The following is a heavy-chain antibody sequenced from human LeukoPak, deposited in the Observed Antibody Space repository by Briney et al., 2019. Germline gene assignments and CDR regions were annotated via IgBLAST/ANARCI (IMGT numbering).Heavy chain of an antibody. CDR3: AKGQEDSSSFDY. Sequence: GGSLRLSCAASGFTFSSYAMSWVRQAPGKGLEWVSGISWNSGSIGYADSVKGRFTISRDNAKNSLYLQMNSLRAEDTALYYCAKGQEDSSSFDYWGQGTLVTVSS. J-gene: IGHJ4*02. CDR1: GFTFSSYA. V-gene: IGHV3-9*01. D-gene: IGHD6-13*01. CDR2: ISWNSGSI.